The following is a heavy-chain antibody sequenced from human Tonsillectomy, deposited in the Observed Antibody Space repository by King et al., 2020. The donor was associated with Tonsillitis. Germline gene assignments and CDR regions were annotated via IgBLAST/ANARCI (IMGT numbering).Heavy chain of an antibody. D-gene: IGHD3-22*01. CDR1: GDSVSSNSAA. CDR2: TYYRSKWYN. J-gene: IGHJ6*03. CDR3: AREGGSGSSCPGYSYYMDV. Sequence: VQLQQSGPGLVKPSQTLSLTCAISGDSVSSNSAAWNWIRQSPSRGLEWLGRTYYRSKWYNDYAVSVISRITINPDTSQNQFSLQLNSVTPEDTAVYYCAREGGSGSSCPGYSYYMDVWGKGTTVTVSS. V-gene: IGHV6-1*01.